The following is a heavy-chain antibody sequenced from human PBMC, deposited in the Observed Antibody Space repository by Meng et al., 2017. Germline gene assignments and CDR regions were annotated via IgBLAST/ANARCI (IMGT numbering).Heavy chain of an antibody. V-gene: IGHV3-73*01. D-gene: IGHD2/OR15-2a*01. J-gene: IGHJ3*02. CDR1: GVSFSDSD. CDR2: IGGKPKRYAA. Sequence: GESLKISCAVSGVSFSDSDIHWVRQASGKGLEWVGRIGGKPKRYAAAYAASVRGTFTITSDDSKNTAYLQMNSLKTEDTPVYFCTIYMRGHIWGQGTMVTVSS. CDR3: TIYMRGHI.